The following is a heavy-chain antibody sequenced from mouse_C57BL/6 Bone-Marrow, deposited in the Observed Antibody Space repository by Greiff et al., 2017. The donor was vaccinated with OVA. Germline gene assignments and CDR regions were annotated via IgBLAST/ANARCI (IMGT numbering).Heavy chain of an antibody. D-gene: IGHD1-1*01. J-gene: IGHJ2*01. CDR3: ATLYYGSSYDDY. Sequence: EVQLQQSVAELVRPGASVKLSCTASGFNIKNTYMHWVKQRPEQGLEWIGRIDPANGNTKYAPKFQGKATLTADKSSSTAYMELRSLTSEDSAVYFCATLYYGSSYDDYWGQGTTLTVSS. CDR1: GFNIKNTY. V-gene: IGHV14-3*01. CDR2: IDPANGNT.